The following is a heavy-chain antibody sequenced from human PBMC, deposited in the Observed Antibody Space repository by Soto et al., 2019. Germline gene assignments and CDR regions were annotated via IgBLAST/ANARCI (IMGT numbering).Heavy chain of an antibody. CDR3: ARGGLGTGGHLTKPFNN. D-gene: IGHD4-17*01. CDR2: IYYSGST. J-gene: IGHJ4*02. V-gene: IGHV4-59*01. CDR1: GGSISSDY. Sequence: SETLSLTCTVSGGSISSDYWSWIRQPPGKGLEWIGYIYYSGSTNYNPSLKSRVTISVDTSKNQFSLKLSSVTAADTAVYYCARGGLGTGGHLTKPFNNWGQETRVPVS.